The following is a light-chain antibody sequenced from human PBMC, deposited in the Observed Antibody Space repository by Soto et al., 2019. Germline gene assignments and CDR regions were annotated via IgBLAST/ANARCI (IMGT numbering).Light chain of an antibody. V-gene: IGKV3-20*01. Sequence: EVVLTQSPGTLSLSPGERATLSCRASQSVTSNYLAWYQQKPDQAPRLLIYGASSRATGIPDGFSGSGSGTDFTLSISRLEPEDFAVYYCQQYGGVPFTFGPGTKVDIK. CDR3: QQYGGVPFT. CDR1: QSVTSNY. CDR2: GAS. J-gene: IGKJ3*01.